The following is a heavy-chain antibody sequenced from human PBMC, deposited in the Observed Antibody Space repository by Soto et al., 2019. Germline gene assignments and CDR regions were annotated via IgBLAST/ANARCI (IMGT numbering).Heavy chain of an antibody. CDR1: GYTFTSYS. CDR2: INAGNGNT. Sequence: ASVKVSCKASGYTFTSYSMHWVRQAPGQRLEWMGWINAGNGNTKYSQKFQGRVTITRDTSASTAYMELSSLRSEDTAVYYCARGGSGSYYNDYYYYYMYVWGKGTTVTVSS. D-gene: IGHD3-10*01. V-gene: IGHV1-3*01. J-gene: IGHJ6*03. CDR3: ARGGSGSYYNDYYYYYMYV.